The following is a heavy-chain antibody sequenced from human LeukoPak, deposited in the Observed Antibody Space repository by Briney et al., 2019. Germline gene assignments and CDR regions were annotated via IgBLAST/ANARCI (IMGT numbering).Heavy chain of an antibody. J-gene: IGHJ4*02. V-gene: IGHV1-69*05. CDR1: GGTFGSYA. CDR3: AREIGSRGWYYFDY. Sequence: SVKVSRKASGGTFGSYAISWVRQAPGQGLEWMGRIIPIFGTANYAQKFQGRVTITTDESTSTAYMELSSLRSEDTAVYYCAREIGSRGWYYFDYWGQGTLVTVSS. D-gene: IGHD6-19*01. CDR2: IIPIFGTA.